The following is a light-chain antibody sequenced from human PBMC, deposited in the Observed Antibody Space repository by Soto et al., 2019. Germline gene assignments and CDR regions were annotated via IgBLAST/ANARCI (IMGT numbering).Light chain of an antibody. J-gene: IGLJ2*01. V-gene: IGLV2-14*01. CDR1: SSDVGGYNH. CDR2: AVS. Sequence: QSALTQPASVSGSPGQSITISCTGTSSDVGGYNHVSWYQHSPGKAPKLILFAVSDRPSGVSHRFSGSKSGNTASLTISGLQTEYEADYYCCSYTSLSTVVFGGGTKVTVL. CDR3: CSYTSLSTVV.